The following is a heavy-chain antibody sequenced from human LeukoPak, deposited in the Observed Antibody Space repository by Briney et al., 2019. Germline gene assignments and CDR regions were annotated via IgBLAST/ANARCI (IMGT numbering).Heavy chain of an antibody. J-gene: IGHJ6*02. CDR2: ISGSGGST. CDR3: VGGITMIRGVTPFYSYGMDV. D-gene: IGHD3-10*01. Sequence: GGSLRLSCAASGFTFSSYAMSWVRQAPGKGLEWVSAISGSGGSTYYADSVEGRFTISRDNAKNSLYLQMDSLRAEDTAVYYCVGGITMIRGVTPFYSYGMDVWGQGTTVTVSS. V-gene: IGHV3-23*01. CDR1: GFTFSSYA.